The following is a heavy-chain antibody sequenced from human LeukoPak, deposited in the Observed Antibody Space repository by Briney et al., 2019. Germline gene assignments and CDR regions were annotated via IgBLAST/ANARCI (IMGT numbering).Heavy chain of an antibody. V-gene: IGHV3-21*01. J-gene: IGHJ4*02. CDR2: IYSGSDYI. Sequence: GGSLRLSCVASGFTFSSDRMNWVRQAPGKGLEWVSTIYSGSDYIYYADSVKGRFTISRDNAKNSLYLQKNSLRAEDTAIYYCARDLPVSGAYHNFDSWGQGTLVTVSS. D-gene: IGHD4/OR15-4a*01. CDR3: ARDLPVSGAYHNFDS. CDR1: GFTFSSDR.